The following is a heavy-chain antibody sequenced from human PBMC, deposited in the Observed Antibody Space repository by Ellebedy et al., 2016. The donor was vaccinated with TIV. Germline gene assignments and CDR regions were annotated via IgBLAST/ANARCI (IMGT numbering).Heavy chain of an antibody. CDR2: INPNSGAT. V-gene: IGHV1-2*02. J-gene: IGHJ4*01. D-gene: IGHD1-26*01. CDR1: GYPFTGYS. Sequence: AASVKVSCKASGYPFTGYSMHWVRQAPGHGLEWMGWINPNSGATNYAQKFQGRVTMTRDTSINTVYMDLSRLRSDDTAIYYCARDKYSGSFVGRLYPGTYWGHGTPVTVSS. CDR3: ARDKYSGSFVGRLYPGTY.